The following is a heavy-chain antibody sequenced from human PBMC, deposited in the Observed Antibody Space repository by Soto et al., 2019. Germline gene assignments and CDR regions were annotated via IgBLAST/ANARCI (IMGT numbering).Heavy chain of an antibody. V-gene: IGHV3-7*01. Sequence: LRLSCATSGFTLRNYWMVWVRQAPGKGLEWVANIKEDGGGKYFGDSVRGRFTVSRDNAKNSLYLQMNNLRAEDTAVYYCARDGYGYNSLDNWGQGTLVTVSS. D-gene: IGHD3-16*02. CDR1: GFTLRNYW. CDR2: IKEDGGGK. CDR3: ARDGYGYNSLDN. J-gene: IGHJ4*02.